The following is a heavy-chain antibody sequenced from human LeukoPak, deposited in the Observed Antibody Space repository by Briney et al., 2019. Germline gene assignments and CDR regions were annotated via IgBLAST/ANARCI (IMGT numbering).Heavy chain of an antibody. V-gene: IGHV4-39*07. CDR2: IYYSGNP. Sequence: SETLSLTCTVSGGSISSASYYCAWIRQPPGKGLEWIGSIYYSGNPDYNPSLKSRVAMSVDTSRNQFSLKVNSVTAADTAVYYCARGMVPQDWGQGTLVTVSS. D-gene: IGHD3-10*01. CDR1: GGSISSASYY. J-gene: IGHJ4*02. CDR3: ARGMVPQD.